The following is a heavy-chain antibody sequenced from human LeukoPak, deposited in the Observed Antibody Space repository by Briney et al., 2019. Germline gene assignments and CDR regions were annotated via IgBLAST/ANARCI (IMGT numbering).Heavy chain of an antibody. J-gene: IGHJ4*02. V-gene: IGHV4-4*09. D-gene: IGHD3-22*01. CDR2: IYTSGST. CDR3: ERHSPSGYYFRHFDY. CDR1: GGSISSYY. Sequence: ASETLSLTCTVSGGSISSYYWSWIRQPPGQGLEWIGYIYTSGSTNYNPSLKSRVTISVDTSTNQFSLKLSSVTAADTAVYYCERHSPSGYYFRHFDYWGQGTLVSVSS.